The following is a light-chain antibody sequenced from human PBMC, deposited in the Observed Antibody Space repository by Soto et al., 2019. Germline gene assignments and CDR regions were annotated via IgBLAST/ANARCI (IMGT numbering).Light chain of an antibody. CDR1: SSDVGGYNY. CDR2: EVT. J-gene: IGLJ3*02. CDR3: SSYTSTNSWV. V-gene: IGLV2-8*01. Sequence: QSALTQPASASGSPGQSVTISCTGTSSDVGGYNYVSWYQQYPGRAPKLMIYEVTKRPSGVPDRFSGSKSGNTASLTVSGLQAEDEADYSCSSYTSTNSWVFGGGTKLTVL.